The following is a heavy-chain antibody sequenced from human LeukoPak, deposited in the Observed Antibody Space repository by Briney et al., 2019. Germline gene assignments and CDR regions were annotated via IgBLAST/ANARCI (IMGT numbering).Heavy chain of an antibody. CDR3: ARSGGGLRYFDWSFDY. CDR1: GGSISSYY. D-gene: IGHD3-9*01. J-gene: IGHJ4*02. V-gene: IGHV4-59*05. Sequence: KPSETLSLTCTVSGGSISSYYWSWLRQPAGKGLEWVGSIYYSGSTYYNPSLKSRVTISVDTSKNQFSLKLSSVTAADTAVYYCARSGGGLRYFDWSFDYWGQGTLVTVSS. CDR2: IYYSGST.